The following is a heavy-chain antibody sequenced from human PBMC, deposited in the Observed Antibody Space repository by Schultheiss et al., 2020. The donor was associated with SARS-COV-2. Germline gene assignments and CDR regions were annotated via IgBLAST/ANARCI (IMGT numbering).Heavy chain of an antibody. Sequence: SETLSLTCAVSGGSISSSNWWSWVRQPPGKGLEWIGEIYHSGSTNYNPSLKSRVTMSVDTSENQFSLSLNSVTAADTAVYYCARVNYYDSSGYYYFDYWGQGTLVTVSS. D-gene: IGHD3-22*01. CDR1: GGSISSSNW. J-gene: IGHJ4*02. V-gene: IGHV4-4*02. CDR3: ARVNYYDSSGYYYFDY. CDR2: IYHSGST.